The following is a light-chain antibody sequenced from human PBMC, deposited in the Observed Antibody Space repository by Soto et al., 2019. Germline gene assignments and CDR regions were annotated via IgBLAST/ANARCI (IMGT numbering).Light chain of an antibody. CDR2: DAS. Sequence: ETMMTQSPDTLSVSLGERATPSCRVSQSRRTSLAWYQQKPGQAPRLLIYDASTRATGIPARFSGSGSGTDFTLTISGLQSEDFAVYYCQQYNNWPQTFGQGTKVEIK. J-gene: IGKJ1*01. V-gene: IGKV3-15*01. CDR3: QQYNNWPQT. CDR1: QSRRTS.